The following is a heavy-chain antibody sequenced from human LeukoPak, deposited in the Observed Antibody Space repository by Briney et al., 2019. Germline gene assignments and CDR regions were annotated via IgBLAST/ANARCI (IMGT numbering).Heavy chain of an antibody. V-gene: IGHV3-7*01. CDR1: GFTFSSYW. CDR2: IKQDGSEK. J-gene: IGHJ4*02. Sequence: GGSLRLSCAASGFTFSSYWMSWVRQAPGKGLEWVANIKQDGSEKYYVDSVKGRFTISRDNAKNSLYLQMNSLRAEDTAVYYCARSDPLYYDYVWGSYRPSYYFDYWGQGTLVTVSS. D-gene: IGHD3-16*02. CDR3: ARSDPLYYDYVWGSYRPSYYFDY.